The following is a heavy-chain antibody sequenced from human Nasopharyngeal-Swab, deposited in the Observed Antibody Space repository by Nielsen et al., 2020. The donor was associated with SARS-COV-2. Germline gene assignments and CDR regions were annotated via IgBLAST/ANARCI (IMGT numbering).Heavy chain of an antibody. CDR1: GFTFSNSA. Sequence: GGSLRLSCAASGFTFSNSAMSWVRQFPGKGLEWVATITGSGGGTYSADSVKGRFTISRDNLKNTLYLQMSSLRADDTAVYYCAKVYSYFDIWGQGTLVTV. V-gene: IGHV3-23*01. D-gene: IGHD2-15*01. CDR2: ITGSGGGT. CDR3: AKVYSYFDI. J-gene: IGHJ4*02.